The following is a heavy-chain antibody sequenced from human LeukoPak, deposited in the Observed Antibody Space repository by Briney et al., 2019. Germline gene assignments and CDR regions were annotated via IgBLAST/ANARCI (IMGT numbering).Heavy chain of an antibody. CDR2: IYYNGST. Sequence: PSETLSLTCTVSGGSISSSSYYWGWIRQPPGKGLEWIGSIYYNGSTYYNPSLKSRVTISVDTSKNQFSLKLSSVTAADTAVYYCARSRLIAAAALFHDYWGQGTLVTVSP. CDR3: ARSRLIAAAALFHDY. J-gene: IGHJ4*02. V-gene: IGHV4-39*01. CDR1: GGSISSSSYY. D-gene: IGHD6-13*01.